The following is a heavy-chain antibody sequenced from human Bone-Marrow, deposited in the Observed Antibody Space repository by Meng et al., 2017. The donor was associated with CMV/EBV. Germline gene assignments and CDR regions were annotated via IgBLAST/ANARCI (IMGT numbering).Heavy chain of an antibody. CDR3: AKEGGIVVVPAEIDY. CDR2: ISGSGGST. J-gene: IGHJ4*02. D-gene: IGHD2-2*01. V-gene: IGHV3-23*01. Sequence: GESLKISCAASGFTFSSYAMHWVRQAPGKGLEWVSAISGSGGSTYYADSVKGRFTISRDNSKNTLYLQMNSLRAEDTAVYYCAKEGGIVVVPAEIDYWGQGTLVTVSS. CDR1: GFTFSSYA.